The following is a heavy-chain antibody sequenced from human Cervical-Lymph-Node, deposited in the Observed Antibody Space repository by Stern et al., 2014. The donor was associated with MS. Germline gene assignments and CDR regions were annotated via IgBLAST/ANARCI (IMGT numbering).Heavy chain of an antibody. CDR1: GYTFTGYS. V-gene: IGHV1-2*04. Sequence: VQLVESGAEVKKPGASVKVSCKASGYTFTGYSMHWVRQAPGQGLEWMGWISPNSGGTNYAQKFQGWVTMTRDTSISTAYMELSRLRSDDTAVYYCARLVSSGWYNWFDPWGQGTLVTVSS. CDR2: ISPNSGGT. J-gene: IGHJ5*02. D-gene: IGHD6-19*01. CDR3: ARLVSSGWYNWFDP.